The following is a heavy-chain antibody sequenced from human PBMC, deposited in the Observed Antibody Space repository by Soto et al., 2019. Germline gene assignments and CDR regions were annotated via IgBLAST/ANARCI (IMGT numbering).Heavy chain of an antibody. CDR2: IIPIFGTA. CDR1: GGTFSSYA. Sequence: QVQLVQSGAEVKKPGSSVKVSCKASGGTFSSYAISWVRQAPGQGLEWMGGIIPIFGTANYAQKFQGRVTITADESTSTAYMELSSLRSEDTAVYYCATIPGNNDSGDYVGGSGYYYGMDVWGQGTTVTVSS. D-gene: IGHD4-17*01. J-gene: IGHJ6*02. CDR3: ATIPGNNDSGDYVGGSGYYYGMDV. V-gene: IGHV1-69*01.